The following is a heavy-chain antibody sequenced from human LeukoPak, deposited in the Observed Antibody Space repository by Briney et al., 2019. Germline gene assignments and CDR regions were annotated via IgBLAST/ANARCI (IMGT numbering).Heavy chain of an antibody. CDR2: IKQDGSEK. CDR3: ARDLSDYVWGSYRWRYFDY. D-gene: IGHD3-16*02. Sequence: GGSLRLSCAASGFTFSSYWMSWVRQAPGKGLEWVANIKQDGSEKYYVDSVKGRFTISRDNAKNSLYLQMNSLRAEDTAVYYCARDLSDYVWGSYRWRYFDYWGQGTLVTVSS. J-gene: IGHJ4*02. CDR1: GFTFSSYW. V-gene: IGHV3-7*01.